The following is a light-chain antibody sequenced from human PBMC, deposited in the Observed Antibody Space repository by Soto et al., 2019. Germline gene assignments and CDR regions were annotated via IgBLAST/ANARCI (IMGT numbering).Light chain of an antibody. J-gene: IGKJ5*01. CDR3: QQRGNWPSLT. V-gene: IGKV3-11*01. CDR1: QSVGSF. CDR2: DAS. Sequence: EIVLTQSPATLSLSPGERATLSCRASQSVGSFLGWFQQRPGQAPRLLIYDASNRATGIPARFSGSGSGTDFTLTISSLEPEDFALYYCQQRGNWPSLTFGQGTRLEIK.